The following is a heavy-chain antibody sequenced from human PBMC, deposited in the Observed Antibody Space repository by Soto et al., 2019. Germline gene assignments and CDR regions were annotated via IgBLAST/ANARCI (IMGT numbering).Heavy chain of an antibody. V-gene: IGHV1-18*01. Sequence: GASVKVSCKASGYTFTSYGISWVRQAPGQGLEWMGWISAYNGNTNYAQKLQGRVTMTTDTSTSTAYMELRSLRSDDTAVYYCARWEYYDSSGYSYYFDYWGQGTLVTV. CDR2: ISAYNGNT. D-gene: IGHD3-22*01. CDR1: GYTFTSYG. J-gene: IGHJ4*02. CDR3: ARWEYYDSSGYSYYFDY.